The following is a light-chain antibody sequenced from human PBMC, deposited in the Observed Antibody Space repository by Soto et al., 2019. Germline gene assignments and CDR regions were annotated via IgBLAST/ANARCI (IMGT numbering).Light chain of an antibody. J-gene: IGKJ1*01. V-gene: IGKV3-11*01. CDR3: HLRSNWPWT. CDR2: DTS. Sequence: EIVLTQSPVTLSLSLVERATLSCRASQSVGNFLAWYQHKPGQTPRLLIYDTSNRATGIPARFSGSGSGTDFTLTITGLEPEDFAVYYCHLRSNWPWTFGQGTKVEIK. CDR1: QSVGNF.